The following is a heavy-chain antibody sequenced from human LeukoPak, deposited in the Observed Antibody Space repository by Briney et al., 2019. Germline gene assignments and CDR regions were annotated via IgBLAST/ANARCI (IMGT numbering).Heavy chain of an antibody. J-gene: IGHJ4*02. CDR3: AKRSPVTELDY. CDR2: ISGSDGST. V-gene: IGHV3-23*01. CDR1: GFTFSSYA. Sequence: GGSLRLSCAASGFTFSSYAMTWVRQAPGKGLEWVSLISGSDGSTYYADSVKGRFTISRDNSKNTLYLQMNSLRAEDTAVYYCAKRSPVTELDYWGQGTLVTVSS. D-gene: IGHD4-17*01.